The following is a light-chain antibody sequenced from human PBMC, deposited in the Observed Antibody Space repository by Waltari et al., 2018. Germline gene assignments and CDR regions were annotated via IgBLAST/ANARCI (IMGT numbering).Light chain of an antibody. J-gene: IGKJ5*01. Sequence: EIVMTQSPATLSVSPGERATLSCRASQSVSSNLAWYQQKPGQAPRLLIYGASSRATGTPARFSGSGCGTEFTLTISSLQSEDFAVYYCLHYNNWPPITFGQGTRLEIK. CDR1: QSVSSN. CDR3: LHYNNWPPIT. CDR2: GAS. V-gene: IGKV3-15*01.